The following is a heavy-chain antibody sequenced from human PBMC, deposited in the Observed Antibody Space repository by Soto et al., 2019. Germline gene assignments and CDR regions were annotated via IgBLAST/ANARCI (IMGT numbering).Heavy chain of an antibody. CDR2: IIPRSGTA. CDR1: GGIFSSNT. J-gene: IGHJ4*02. Sequence: QVYLVQSGAEVKKPGSSVKISCKASGGIFSSNTINWVRQAAGQGLEWMGGIIPRSGTANYAEKFQGRVTITAEKSTKTEYMELTSLRSEDTAVYYSASKAACGGDCDDFDSWGQGNLVTVSS. CDR3: ASKAACGGDCDDFDS. D-gene: IGHD2-21*02. V-gene: IGHV1-69*06.